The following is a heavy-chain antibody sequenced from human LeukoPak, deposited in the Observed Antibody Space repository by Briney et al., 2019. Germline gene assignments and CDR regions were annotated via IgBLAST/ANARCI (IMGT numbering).Heavy chain of an antibody. CDR2: ISYDGSNK. V-gene: IGHV3-30*18. CDR3: AKDRGSSVPLYYFDY. J-gene: IGHJ4*02. Sequence: GGSLRLSCAVSGFTFSSYGMHWVRQAPVKGLEWVAVISYDGSNKYYADSVKGRFTISRDNSKNTLYLQMNSLRAEDTAVYYCAKDRGSSVPLYYFDYWGQGTLVIVSS. D-gene: IGHD3-10*02. CDR1: GFTFSSYG.